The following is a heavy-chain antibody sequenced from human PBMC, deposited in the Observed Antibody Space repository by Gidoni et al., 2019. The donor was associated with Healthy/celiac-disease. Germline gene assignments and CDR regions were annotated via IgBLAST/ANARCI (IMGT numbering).Heavy chain of an antibody. D-gene: IGHD1-1*01. CDR3: ARQTKKYYYYMDV. V-gene: IGHV3-48*02. Sequence: EVQLLESVGGLVQPGGSLRLSCAASGFTFSSYSMNWVRQAPGKGLEWVSYISSSSSTIYYADSVKGRFTISRDNAKNSLYRQMNSLRDEDTAVYYCARQTKKYYYYMDVWGKGTTVTVSS. CDR1: GFTFSSYS. J-gene: IGHJ6*03. CDR2: ISSSSSTI.